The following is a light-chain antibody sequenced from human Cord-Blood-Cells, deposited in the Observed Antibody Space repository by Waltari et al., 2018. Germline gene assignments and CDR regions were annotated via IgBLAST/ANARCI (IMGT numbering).Light chain of an antibody. CDR2: LVS. V-gene: IGKV2-28*01. Sequence: DIVMTHSPLSLPVTPRDPASISCMSSQSLLHSNGYNYLDWYLPKPGQSPQLLIYLVSNRASGVPDRFSGSGSGTDFTLKISRVEAEDVGVYYCMQALQTPLTFGGGTKVEIK. CDR1: QSLLHSNGYNY. CDR3: MQALQTPLT. J-gene: IGKJ4*01.